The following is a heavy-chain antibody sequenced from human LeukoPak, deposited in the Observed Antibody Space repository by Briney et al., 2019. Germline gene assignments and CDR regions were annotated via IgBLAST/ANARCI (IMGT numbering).Heavy chain of an antibody. CDR2: ITVSGDGT. V-gene: IGHV3-23*01. D-gene: IGHD5-24*01. J-gene: IGHJ4*02. CDR1: GFTFRSYA. Sequence: GGSLRLSCAASGFTFRSYAMTWVRQAPGKGLEWVSTITVSGDGTFYADSVKGRFTFSRDNSKNTLYLQMNSLKTEDTAVYYCARGGIEMATKLAKVWEYYLDYWGQGTLVTVSS. CDR3: ARGGIEMATKLAKVWEYYLDY.